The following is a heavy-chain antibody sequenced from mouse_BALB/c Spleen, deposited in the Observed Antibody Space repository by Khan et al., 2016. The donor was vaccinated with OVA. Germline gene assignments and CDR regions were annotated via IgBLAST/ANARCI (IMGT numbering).Heavy chain of an antibody. CDR3: ARTARIKY. V-gene: IGHV3-2*02. J-gene: IGHJ2*01. Sequence: EVQLVESGPGLVKPSQSLSLTCTVTGYSITSGYVWNWIRQFPGNKLEWMGHISYSGSTNYNPSLKSRISITRDTSNNQFFLQLHSVTTEDTATYYCARTARIKYWGQGTTLTVSS. CDR1: GYSITSGYV. CDR2: ISYSGST. D-gene: IGHD1-2*01.